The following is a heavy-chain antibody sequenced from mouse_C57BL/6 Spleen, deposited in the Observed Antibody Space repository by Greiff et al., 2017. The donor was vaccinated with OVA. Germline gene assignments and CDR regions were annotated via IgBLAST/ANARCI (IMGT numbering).Heavy chain of an antibody. D-gene: IGHD2-4*01. CDR2: INPNNGGT. Sequence: EVKLMESGPELVKPGASVKMSCKASGYTFTDYNMHWVKQSHGKSLEWIGYINPNNGGTSYNQKFKGKATLTVNKSSSTAYMELRSLTSEDSAVYYCARYYDYDGAFAYWGQGTLVTVSA. CDR1: GYTFTDYN. CDR3: ARYYDYDGAFAY. V-gene: IGHV1-22*01. J-gene: IGHJ3*01.